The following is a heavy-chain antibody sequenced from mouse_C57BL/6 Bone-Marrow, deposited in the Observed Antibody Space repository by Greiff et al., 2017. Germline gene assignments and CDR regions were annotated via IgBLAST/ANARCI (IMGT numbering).Heavy chain of an antibody. CDR1: GYSITSDY. J-gene: IGHJ1*03. Sequence: EVKLMESGPGLAKPSQTLSLTCSVTGYSITSDYWNWIRKFPGNKLEYMGYISYSGSTYYNPSLKSRISITRDTSKNQYYLQLNSVTTEDTATYYCARCHYYGSSYWYCDVWGTGTTVTVSS. V-gene: IGHV3-8*01. CDR3: ARCHYYGSSYWYCDV. CDR2: ISYSGST. D-gene: IGHD1-1*01.